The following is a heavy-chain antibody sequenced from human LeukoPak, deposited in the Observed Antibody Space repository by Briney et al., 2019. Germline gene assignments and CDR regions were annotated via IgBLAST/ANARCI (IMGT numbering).Heavy chain of an antibody. CDR3: TTDLWFGGV. CDR1: GFTFRNSA. Sequence: GGSLRLSCVASGFTFRNSAMHWVRQAPGKGLEWVGRIKSKTDGGTTDYAAPVKGRFTISRDDSKNTLYLQMNSLKTEDTAVYYRTTDLWFGGVWGQGTLVTVSS. V-gene: IGHV3-15*01. CDR2: IKSKTDGGTT. J-gene: IGHJ4*02. D-gene: IGHD3-10*01.